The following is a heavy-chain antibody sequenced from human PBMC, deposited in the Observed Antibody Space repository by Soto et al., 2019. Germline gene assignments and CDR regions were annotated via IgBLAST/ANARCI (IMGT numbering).Heavy chain of an antibody. CDR3: ARVQPTNPIAAAFDY. V-gene: IGHV3-33*01. CDR1: GFTFSSYG. D-gene: IGHD6-13*01. CDR2: IWYDGSNK. J-gene: IGHJ4*02. Sequence: QVQLVESGGGVVQPGRSLRLSCAASGFTFSSYGMHWVRQAPGKGLEWVAVIWYDGSNKYYADSVKGRFTISRDNSKNTLYLQMNSLRAEDTAVYYCARVQPTNPIAAAFDYWGQGTLVTVSS.